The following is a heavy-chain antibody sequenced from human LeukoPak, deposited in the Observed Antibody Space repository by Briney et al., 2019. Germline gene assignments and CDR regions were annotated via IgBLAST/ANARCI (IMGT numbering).Heavy chain of an antibody. CDR2: ISGSGGTT. CDR3: AKDRGIVVVPTLFDY. Sequence: GGSLRLSCAASGFTFSGSTMSWVRQAPGKGLEWVSGISGSGGTTRHADSVKGRFTISKDNSKNTLYLQMNSLRAEDTAVYYCAKDRGIVVVPTLFDYWGQGTLVTVSS. V-gene: IGHV3-23*01. CDR1: GFTFSGST. J-gene: IGHJ4*02. D-gene: IGHD2-2*01.